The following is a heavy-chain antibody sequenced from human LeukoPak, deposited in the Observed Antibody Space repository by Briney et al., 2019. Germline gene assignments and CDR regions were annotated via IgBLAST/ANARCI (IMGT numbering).Heavy chain of an antibody. J-gene: IGHJ4*02. CDR3: ARDKSGWDYLDY. V-gene: IGHV3-13*04. D-gene: IGHD1-26*01. CDR2: IGAAGDT. CDR1: GFTFSSYD. Sequence: PGGSLRLSCAASGFTFSSYDMHWVRQSTGKRLEWVSAIGAAGDTYYPGSVKGRFTISRDNAKNSLYLQMNSLRAEDTAVYYCARDKSGWDYLDYWGQGTLVTVSS.